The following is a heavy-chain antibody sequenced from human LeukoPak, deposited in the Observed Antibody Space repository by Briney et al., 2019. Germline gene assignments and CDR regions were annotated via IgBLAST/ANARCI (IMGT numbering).Heavy chain of an antibody. Sequence: GGSLRLSCAASGFTFDDYGMSWVRQAPGKGLEWVSGINWNGGNTGYADSVKGRFTISRDNANNSLYLQMNSLRAEDTALYYCARDRTTRGNNYYDSSGYYRTDAFDIWGQGTMVTVSS. CDR1: GFTFDDYG. J-gene: IGHJ3*02. V-gene: IGHV3-20*04. CDR3: ARDRTTRGNNYYDSSGYYRTDAFDI. D-gene: IGHD3-22*01. CDR2: INWNGGNT.